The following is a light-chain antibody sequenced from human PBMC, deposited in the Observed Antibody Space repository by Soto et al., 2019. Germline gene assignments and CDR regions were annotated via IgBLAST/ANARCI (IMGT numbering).Light chain of an antibody. J-gene: IGKJ1*01. CDR2: AAS. Sequence: DLQTTQSPSCLSASVGERVTITCRASQTITSYLNWYQQKPGKAPKLLIYAASTLQSGVPSRFSGSGSGTDFTLTISSLQPEDFATYYCQQSYSTPWTFGQGTKVDIK. CDR1: QTITSY. CDR3: QQSYSTPWT. V-gene: IGKV1-39*01.